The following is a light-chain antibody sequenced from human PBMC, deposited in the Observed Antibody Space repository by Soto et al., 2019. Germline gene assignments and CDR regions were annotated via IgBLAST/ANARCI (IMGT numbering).Light chain of an antibody. CDR3: QHLRTYPFS. Sequence: DIQLTQSPSFLSASVGDRVTVSCRASQAISTSLAWFQQKAGKVPQLLVYPASTLQDGVPSRFSGSGSGTYFTLTITNLQAEDFATYYCQHLRTYPFSFGQGTKLDIK. V-gene: IGKV1-9*01. CDR2: PAS. CDR1: QAISTS. J-gene: IGKJ2*03.